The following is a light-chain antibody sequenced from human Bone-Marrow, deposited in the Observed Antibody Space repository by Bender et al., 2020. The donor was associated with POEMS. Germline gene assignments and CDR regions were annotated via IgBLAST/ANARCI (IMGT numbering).Light chain of an antibody. V-gene: IGLV2-23*01. J-gene: IGLJ1*01. CDR3: CSYAGSSSYV. Sequence: QSALTQPASVSGSPGQSITISCTGTSSDVGSYKLVSWYQQHPGRAPKLFIYDDTRRPSGVSNRFSGSKSGNTASLTISGLQAEDEADYYCCSYAGSSSYVFGTGTKVTVL. CDR2: DDT. CDR1: SSDVGSYKL.